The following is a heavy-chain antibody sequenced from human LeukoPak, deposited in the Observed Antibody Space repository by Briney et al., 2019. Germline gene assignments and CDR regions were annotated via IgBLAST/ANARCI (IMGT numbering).Heavy chain of an antibody. D-gene: IGHD6-13*01. Sequence: PGGSLRLSCAASGFIFSNYGVHWVRQAPGKGLEWVAYIRSDGTNKYYTDSVKGRFTISRDNAKNSLYLQMNSLRAEDTAVYYCAKDYTKRARQQLIRDWGQGTLVTVSS. J-gene: IGHJ4*02. CDR3: AKDYTKRARQQLIRD. V-gene: IGHV3-30*02. CDR1: GFIFSNYG. CDR2: IRSDGTNK.